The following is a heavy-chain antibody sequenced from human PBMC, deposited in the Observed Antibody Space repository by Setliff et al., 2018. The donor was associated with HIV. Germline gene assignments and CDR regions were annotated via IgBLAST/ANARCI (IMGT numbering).Heavy chain of an antibody. CDR2: IYTSGST. CDR3: ATRPAGSYWYGVFDF. Sequence: SETLSLTCTVSGDSISGGSSYWSWIRQPAGKGLEWIGRIYTSGSTNYNPSPKSRVTISADTSKNQFSLKLNPMTAADTAVYYCATRPAGSYWYGVFDFWGRGMLVTVSS. J-gene: IGHJ4*02. D-gene: IGHD6-13*01. V-gene: IGHV4-61*02. CDR1: GDSISGGSSY.